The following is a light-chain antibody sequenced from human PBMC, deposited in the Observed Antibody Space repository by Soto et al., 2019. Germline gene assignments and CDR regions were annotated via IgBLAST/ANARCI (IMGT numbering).Light chain of an antibody. J-gene: IGKJ3*01. CDR1: QSVSSN. Sequence: EIVMTQSPATLSVSPGERATLSCRASQSVSSNLAWYQQKPGQAPRLLIYGASTRATGIPARFSGSGSGTEFTLTISSLQSEDFAVYYCQQYNSWPLFCPGTKVDIK. V-gene: IGKV3-15*01. CDR3: QQYNSWPL. CDR2: GAS.